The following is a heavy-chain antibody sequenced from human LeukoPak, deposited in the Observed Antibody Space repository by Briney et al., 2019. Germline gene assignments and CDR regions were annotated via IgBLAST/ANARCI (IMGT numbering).Heavy chain of an antibody. V-gene: IGHV4-38-2*01. D-gene: IGHD6-19*01. CDR3: ARVAGTGYGYYYYYYMDV. J-gene: IGHJ6*03. CDR2: IYHSGST. CDR1: GCSSNSGFY. Sequence: SEIMFFTYAACGCSSNSGFYWGWIRQPPGQGLEWIGNIYHSGSTYYHPSLSSRATISVDTSKNPFSLMLSSVTTADTAVYYCARVAGTGYGYYYYYYMDVWGKGTTVTVSS.